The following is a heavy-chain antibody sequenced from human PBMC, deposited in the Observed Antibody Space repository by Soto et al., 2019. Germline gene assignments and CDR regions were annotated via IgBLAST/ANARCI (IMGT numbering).Heavy chain of an antibody. Sequence: PGGSLRLACSASGYLSCISPMHWVRQAPGKGPEWVALISYDGTNKFYADSVKGRFTISRDNSKSTLYLQVDSLRPEDAAVYYCARDPKTSGGQHWAFNYFDSWGQGTLVTVSS. CDR1: GYLSCISP. V-gene: IGHV3-30-3*01. J-gene: IGHJ4*02. CDR2: ISYDGTNK. CDR3: ARDPKTSGGQHWAFNYFDS. D-gene: IGHD7-27*01.